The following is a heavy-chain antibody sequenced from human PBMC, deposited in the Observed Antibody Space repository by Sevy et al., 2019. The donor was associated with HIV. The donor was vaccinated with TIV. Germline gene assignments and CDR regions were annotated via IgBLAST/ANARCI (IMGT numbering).Heavy chain of an antibody. Sequence: GGSLRLSCAASGFTVTFNSMSWVRQAPGRGVVWVSVIYVGRNTYYADSVKGRFTIFRDSFKDTVDLQMDSLRHEDSGVYYCVRERAGIDHWGQGTLVTVSS. D-gene: IGHD6-19*01. V-gene: IGHV3-53*01. CDR2: IYVGRNT. CDR1: GFTVTFNS. J-gene: IGHJ4*02. CDR3: VRERAGIDH.